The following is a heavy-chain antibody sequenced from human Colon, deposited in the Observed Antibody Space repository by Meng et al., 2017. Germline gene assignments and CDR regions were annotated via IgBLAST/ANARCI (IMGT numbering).Heavy chain of an antibody. J-gene: IGHJ2*01. CDR2: IYYSGST. D-gene: IGHD3-22*01. CDR3: ARGYYDSSGYGYWYFDL. Sequence: QVPRPGSGPGLAKPSQTLSLTCTVSGGSISSGDYYWSWIRQPPGKGLEWIGYIYYSGSTYYNPSLKSRVTISVDTSKNQFSLKLSSVTAADTAVYYCARGYYDSSGYGYWYFDLWGRGTLVTVSS. V-gene: IGHV4-30-4*01. CDR1: GGSISSGDYY.